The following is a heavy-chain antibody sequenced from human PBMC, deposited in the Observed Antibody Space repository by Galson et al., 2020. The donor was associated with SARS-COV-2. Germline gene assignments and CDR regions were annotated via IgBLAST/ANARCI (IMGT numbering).Heavy chain of an antibody. J-gene: IGHJ5*02. CDR1: GYSFTNYW. D-gene: IGHD4-4*01. CDR3: ALGYTSTLHANYIDP. V-gene: IGHV5-51*01. Sequence: GESLKISCKGSGYSFTNYWIGWVRQMPGKGLEWMGMIDPGDSDTKYSPPFQGHVTISADKSISTAYLQWSSLKASDTAMYYCALGYTSTLHANYIDPWGQGALVTVSS. CDR2: IDPGDSDT.